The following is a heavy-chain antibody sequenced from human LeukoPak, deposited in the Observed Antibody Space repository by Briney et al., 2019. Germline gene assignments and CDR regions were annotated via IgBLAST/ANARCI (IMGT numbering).Heavy chain of an antibody. CDR1: GFTFRRYA. CDR3: ATYSRNDAFDL. J-gene: IGHJ3*01. CDR2: LSPSGDNT. D-gene: IGHD2-15*01. V-gene: IGHV3-23*01. Sequence: GGSLRLSCAASGFTFRRYAMSWVRQAPGKGLEWVSTLSPSGDNTFYADSVKGRFTISRDNSENTLYLQMNTLRAEDTAVYYCATYSRNDAFDLWGQGTRVTVSS.